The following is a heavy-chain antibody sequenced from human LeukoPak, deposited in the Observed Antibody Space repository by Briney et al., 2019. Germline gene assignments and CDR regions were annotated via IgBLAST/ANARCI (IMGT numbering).Heavy chain of an antibody. CDR3: ARAAAGTGNWFDP. J-gene: IGHJ5*02. CDR2: IIPIFGTA. CDR1: GFSFTGYY. Sequence: SVRVSRKASGFSFTGYYVQWLRQAPGQGLEWMGGIIPIFGTANYAQKFQGRITITTDESTSTAYMELSSLRSEDTAVYYCARAAAGTGNWFDPWGQGTLVTVSS. D-gene: IGHD6-13*01. V-gene: IGHV1-69*05.